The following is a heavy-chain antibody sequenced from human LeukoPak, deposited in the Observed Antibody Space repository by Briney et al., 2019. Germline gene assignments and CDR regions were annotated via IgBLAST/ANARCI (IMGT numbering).Heavy chain of an antibody. Sequence: GASVKVSCKTSGYTFTDHFMHWVRQAPGQGLEWMGWMNPDSGGTYYAQKFQGRVTMTRDTPISTAYMELRSLTSDDSAVYYCARDGAVTGSYNWFDPWGQGTLVTVSS. CDR1: GYTFTDHF. CDR3: ARDGAVTGSYNWFDP. J-gene: IGHJ5*02. CDR2: MNPDSGGT. D-gene: IGHD6-19*01. V-gene: IGHV1-2*02.